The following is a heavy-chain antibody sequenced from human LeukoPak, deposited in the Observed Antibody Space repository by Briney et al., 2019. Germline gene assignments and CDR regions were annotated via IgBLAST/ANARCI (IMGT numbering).Heavy chain of an antibody. CDR3: ARDSGRITIFGVVTPSDAFDI. CDR2: IYYSGST. J-gene: IGHJ3*02. V-gene: IGHV4-59*12. D-gene: IGHD3-3*01. Sequence: SETLSLTCTVSGGSISSYYWSWIRQPPGKGLEWIGYIYYSGSTNYNPSLKSRVTMSVDTSKNQLSLKLSSVTAADTAVYYCARDSGRITIFGVVTPSDAFDIWGQGTMVTVSS. CDR1: GGSISSYY.